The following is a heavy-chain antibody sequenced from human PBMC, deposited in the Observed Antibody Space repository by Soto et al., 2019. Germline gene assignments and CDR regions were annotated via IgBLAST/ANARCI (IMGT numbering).Heavy chain of an antibody. Sequence: QIHQVESGGGVVQPGRSLRLSCASSGFNFRTFTMHWVRQAPGKGLEWVAGISYDGINAYYADSVKGRFAISRDNSKNTVSLQINSLRPADTAAYYCAKDGVNYASLSPVDYWGQGTLVTVSS. CDR3: AKDGVNYASLSPVDY. D-gene: IGHD2-2*01. J-gene: IGHJ4*02. V-gene: IGHV3-30*09. CDR1: GFNFRTFT. CDR2: ISYDGINA.